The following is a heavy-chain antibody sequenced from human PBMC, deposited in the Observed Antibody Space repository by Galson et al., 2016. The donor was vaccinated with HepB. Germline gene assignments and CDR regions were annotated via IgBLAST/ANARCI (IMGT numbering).Heavy chain of an antibody. D-gene: IGHD7-27*01. Sequence: SLRLSCAASGFTFTNYVMHWVRQAPGKGLEWLGVAMYDGTNKFYGDSAKGRFTISRDNSNDTLYLQIHSPRGDDTAVYYCATGDPFAGMDVWGKGTTVIVSS. V-gene: IGHV3-30*03. J-gene: IGHJ6*04. CDR2: AMYDGTNK. CDR1: GFTFTNYV. CDR3: ATGDPFAGMDV.